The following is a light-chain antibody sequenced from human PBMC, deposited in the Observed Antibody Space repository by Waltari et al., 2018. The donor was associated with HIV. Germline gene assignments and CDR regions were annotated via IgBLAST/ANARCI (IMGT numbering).Light chain of an antibody. CDR3: QQAHAFPLT. Sequence: DIQMTQSPSSLSAYVGDRVTITCRASQYMYWRLSWYQQKPVKVPKSMLYAASSLQSGVPSRFSGSGSGTDFTLTITSLQPEDFATYYCQQAHAFPLTFGGGTKVEI. CDR2: AAS. J-gene: IGKJ4*01. CDR1: QYMYWR. V-gene: IGKV1-12*01.